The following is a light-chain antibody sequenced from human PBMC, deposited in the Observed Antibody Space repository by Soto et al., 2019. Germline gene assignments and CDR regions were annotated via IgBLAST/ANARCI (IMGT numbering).Light chain of an antibody. CDR1: SGSVSTSYY. J-gene: IGLJ1*01. V-gene: IGLV8-61*01. Sequence: QTVVTQEPSFSVSPGGTVTLTCGLSSGSVSTSYYPSWYQQTPGQAPRTLIYSTNTRSSGVPDRFSGSILGNKAALTITGAQADDESDYYCVLYVGSGIYVLGSGTKVTVL. CDR2: STN. CDR3: VLYVGSGIYV.